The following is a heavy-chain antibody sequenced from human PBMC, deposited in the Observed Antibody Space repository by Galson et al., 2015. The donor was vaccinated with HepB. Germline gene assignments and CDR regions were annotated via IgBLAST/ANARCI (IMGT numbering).Heavy chain of an antibody. J-gene: IGHJ6*02. CDR1: GFTFSSYG. CDR3: ARDLSDYGDYAAPDYYYYGMDV. V-gene: IGHV3-33*08. Sequence: LRLSCAASGFTFSSYGMHWVRPAPGKGLEWVAVIWYDGSNKYYADSVKGRFTISRDNSKNTLYLQMNSLRAEDTAVYYCARDLSDYGDYAAPDYYYYGMDVWGQGTTVTVSS. CDR2: IWYDGSNK. D-gene: IGHD4-17*01.